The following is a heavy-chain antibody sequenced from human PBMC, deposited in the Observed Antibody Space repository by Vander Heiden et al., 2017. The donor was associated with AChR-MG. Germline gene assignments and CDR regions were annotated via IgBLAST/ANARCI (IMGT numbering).Heavy chain of an antibody. CDR1: GSTFSSYA. CDR3: AKSIVVVPAAQTWFDP. Sequence: EVQLLESGGGLVQPGGSLRLSCAASGSTFSSYAMSWVRQAPGKGLEWVSAISGSGGSTYYAYSVKGRFTISRDNSKNTLYLQMNSLRAEDTAVYYCAKSIVVVPAAQTWFDPWGQGTLVTVSS. V-gene: IGHV3-23*01. J-gene: IGHJ5*02. CDR2: ISGSGGST. D-gene: IGHD2-2*01.